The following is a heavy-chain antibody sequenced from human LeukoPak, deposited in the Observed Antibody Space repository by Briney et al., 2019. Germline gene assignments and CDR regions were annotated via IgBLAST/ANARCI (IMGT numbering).Heavy chain of an antibody. Sequence: GGSLRLSCAASGFTFSSYWMHWVRQAPGKGLVWVSRINSDGSSTSYADSVKGRFTISRDNAKNTLYLQMNSLRAEDTAVYYCAKSRYYDFWSGYDAFDIWGQGTMVTVSS. J-gene: IGHJ3*02. CDR1: GFTFSSYW. CDR2: INSDGSST. D-gene: IGHD3-3*01. V-gene: IGHV3-74*01. CDR3: AKSRYYDFWSGYDAFDI.